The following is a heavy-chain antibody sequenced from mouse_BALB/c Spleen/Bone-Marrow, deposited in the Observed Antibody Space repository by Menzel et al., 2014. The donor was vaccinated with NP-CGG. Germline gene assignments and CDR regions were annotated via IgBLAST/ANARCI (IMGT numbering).Heavy chain of an antibody. J-gene: IGHJ3*01. CDR3: ASLYDGYSVFVY. D-gene: IGHD2-3*01. CDR2: INTNGGST. V-gene: IGHV5-6-2*01. Sequence: EVKLVDSGGGLVKLGGSLKLSCAASGFTFXSYYMSWVRQTPEKRLELVAAINTNGGSTYHPDTVKGRFTISRDNAKNTLYLQMSSPKSEDTALYYCASLYDGYSVFVYWGQGTLVTVSA. CDR1: GFTFXSYY.